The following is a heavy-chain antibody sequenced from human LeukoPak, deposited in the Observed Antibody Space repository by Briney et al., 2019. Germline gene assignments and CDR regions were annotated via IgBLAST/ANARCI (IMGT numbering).Heavy chain of an antibody. D-gene: IGHD6-6*01. CDR3: ARTRVFDY. Sequence: SETLSLTCTVSGGSIGSYYWSRIRQPPGKGLEWIGEINHSGSTNYNPSLKSRVTISVDTSKNQFSLKLSSVTAADTAVYYCARTRVFDYWGQGTLVTVSS. V-gene: IGHV4-34*01. CDR2: INHSGST. J-gene: IGHJ4*02. CDR1: GGSIGSYY.